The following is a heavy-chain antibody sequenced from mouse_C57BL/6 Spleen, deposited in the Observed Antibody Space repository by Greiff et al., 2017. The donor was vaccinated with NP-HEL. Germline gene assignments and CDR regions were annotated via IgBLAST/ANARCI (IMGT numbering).Heavy chain of an antibody. CDR3: ARGGENYYGYFDV. Sequence: EVKLEESGPGLAKPSQSLSLTCSVTGYSITSDYWNWIRKFPGNKLEYMGYISYGGSTYYNPSLICRLTITQDTSKNQYYLQLNSVTTEDTATYYCARGGENYYGYFDVWGTGTTVTGSS. CDR2: ISYGGST. CDR1: GYSITSDY. J-gene: IGHJ1*03. V-gene: IGHV3-8*01.